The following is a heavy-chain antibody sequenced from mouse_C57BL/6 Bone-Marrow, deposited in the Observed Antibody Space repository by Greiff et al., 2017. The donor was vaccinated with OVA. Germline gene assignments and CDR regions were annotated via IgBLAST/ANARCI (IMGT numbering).Heavy chain of an antibody. V-gene: IGHV1-82*01. Sequence: QVQLQQSGPELVKPGASVKISCKASGYAFSSSWMNWVKQRPGKGLEWIGRIYPGDGDTIYNGKFKGKATLTADKSSSTAYMQLSSLTSEDSAVYFCARSITTVVARYFDVWGTGTTVTVSS. CDR2: IYPGDGDT. J-gene: IGHJ1*03. CDR1: GYAFSSSW. CDR3: ARSITTVVARYFDV. D-gene: IGHD1-1*01.